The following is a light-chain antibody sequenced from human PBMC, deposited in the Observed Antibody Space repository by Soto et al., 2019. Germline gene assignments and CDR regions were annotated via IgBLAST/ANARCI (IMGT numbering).Light chain of an antibody. CDR1: SSDVGSYNL. J-gene: IGLJ1*01. CDR3: CSYAGSSTYV. V-gene: IGLV2-23*01. Sequence: QSVLTQPASVSGSPGQSITISCTGTSSDVGSYNLVSWYQQHPGKAPKLMIYEGSKRPSGVSNRCSGSKSGNTASLTISGLQAEDEAAYYCCSYAGSSTYVFGTGTKVTVL. CDR2: EGS.